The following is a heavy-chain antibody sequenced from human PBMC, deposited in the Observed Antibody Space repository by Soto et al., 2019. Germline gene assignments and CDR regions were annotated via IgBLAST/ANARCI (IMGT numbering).Heavy chain of an antibody. CDR1: GYPFSSYG. V-gene: IGHV1-18*01. Sequence: ASVKVSCKASGYPFSSYGITWVRQAPGQGLEWVGWISVYNGNTNFARELQGRVTLTTDTSASTAYMEVGSLRSDDTAVYYCARGFLSVLPYYYYGLDVWGQGTTVTVSS. CDR2: ISVYNGNT. J-gene: IGHJ6*02. D-gene: IGHD6-6*01. CDR3: ARGFLSVLPYYYYGLDV.